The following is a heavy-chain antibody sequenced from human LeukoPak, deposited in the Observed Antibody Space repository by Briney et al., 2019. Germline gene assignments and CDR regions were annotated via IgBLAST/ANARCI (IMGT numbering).Heavy chain of an antibody. Sequence: SVKVSCKASGGTFSSYAISWVRQAPGQGLEWMGGIIPIFVTANYAQKFQGRVTITADESTSTAYMELSSLRSEDTAVYYCASFGRVGWSGEPRYYWYFDLWGRGTLVTVSS. D-gene: IGHD3-3*01. J-gene: IGHJ2*01. CDR1: GGTFSSYA. CDR3: ASFGRVGWSGEPRYYWYFDL. CDR2: IIPIFVTA. V-gene: IGHV1-69*13.